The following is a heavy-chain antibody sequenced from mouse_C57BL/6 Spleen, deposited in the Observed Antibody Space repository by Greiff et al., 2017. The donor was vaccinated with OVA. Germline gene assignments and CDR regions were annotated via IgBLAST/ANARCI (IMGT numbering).Heavy chain of an antibody. V-gene: IGHV1-53*01. J-gene: IGHJ4*01. Sequence: QVQLQQPGTELVKPGASVKLSCKASGYTFTSYWKHWVKQRPGQGLEWIGNINPSNGGTNYNEKFKGKVTLTVDKSSSTAYMQLSSLTSEDSAVYYCARYLWDVRAMDYWGQGTSVTVSS. CDR1: GYTFTSYW. D-gene: IGHD4-1*01. CDR2: INPSNGGT. CDR3: ARYLWDVRAMDY.